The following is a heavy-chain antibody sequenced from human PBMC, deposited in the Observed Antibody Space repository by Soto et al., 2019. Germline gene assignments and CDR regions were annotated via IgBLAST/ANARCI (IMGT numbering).Heavy chain of an antibody. D-gene: IGHD6-13*01. CDR3: AKVPEAAGPSYFEY. Sequence: GGSLRLSCAASGFIFDDYAMHWVRQAPGKGPEWVSGISWNSGRIGYADSVKGRFTISRDNAKKSLYLQMNSLRAEDTALYYCAKVPEAAGPSYFEYWGQETLLTISS. CDR2: ISWNSGRI. J-gene: IGHJ4*02. CDR1: GFIFDDYA. V-gene: IGHV3-9*01.